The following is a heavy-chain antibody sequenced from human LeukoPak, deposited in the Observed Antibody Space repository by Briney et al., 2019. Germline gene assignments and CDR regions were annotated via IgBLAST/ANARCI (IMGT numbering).Heavy chain of an antibody. CDR1: SGSISSYY. V-gene: IGHV4-59*12. J-gene: IGHJ3*02. Sequence: PSETLSLTCIVSSGSISSYYWSWIRQPPGKGLEWIGYMDYRGSSSYNPSLKSRVTISVNTSKNQFSLKLNSVTAADTAVYYCARGGGYGDSQNRIGAFDIWGQGTMVTVSS. CDR2: MDYRGSS. CDR3: ARGGGYGDSQNRIGAFDI. D-gene: IGHD4-17*01.